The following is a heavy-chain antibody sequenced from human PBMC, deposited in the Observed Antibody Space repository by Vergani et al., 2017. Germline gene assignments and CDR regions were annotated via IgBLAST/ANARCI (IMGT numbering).Heavy chain of an antibody. CDR3: ARGRYYYGSGRIFDY. Sequence: QVQLQQWGAGLLKPSETLSLTCTVSGGSISSYYWSWIRQPAGKGLEWIGRIYTSGSTNYNPSLKSRVTMSVDTSKNQFSLKLSSVTAADTAVYYCARGRYYYGSGRIFDYWGQGTLVTVSS. CDR1: GGSISSYY. J-gene: IGHJ4*02. D-gene: IGHD3-10*01. CDR2: IYTSGST. V-gene: IGHV4-59*10.